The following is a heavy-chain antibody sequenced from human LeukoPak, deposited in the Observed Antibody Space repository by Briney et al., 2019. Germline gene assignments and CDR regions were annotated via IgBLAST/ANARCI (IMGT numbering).Heavy chain of an antibody. CDR1: GGTFSSYA. CDR2: IIPIFGTA. Sequence: SVKVSCKASGGTFSSYATSWVRQAPGQGLEWMGGIIPIFGTANYAQKFQGRVTITTDESTSTACMELSSLRSEDTAVYYCARDDGSSGYYHRIWFDPWGQGTLVTVSS. J-gene: IGHJ5*02. CDR3: ARDDGSSGYYHRIWFDP. D-gene: IGHD3-22*01. V-gene: IGHV1-69*05.